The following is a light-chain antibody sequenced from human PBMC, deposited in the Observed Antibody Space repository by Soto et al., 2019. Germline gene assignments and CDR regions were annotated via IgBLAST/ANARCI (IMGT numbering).Light chain of an antibody. V-gene: IGLV1-47*02. J-gene: IGLJ2*01. Sequence: QSVLTQPPSASGTPGQWVTISCSGSSSNIGSNSVYWYQQLPGTAPKLLIYSNNERPSGVPDRFSGSKSGTSASLAISGLRSEDEADYYCAAWDDSLSGYVVFGGGTKLTVL. CDR3: AAWDDSLSGYVV. CDR1: SSNIGSNS. CDR2: SNN.